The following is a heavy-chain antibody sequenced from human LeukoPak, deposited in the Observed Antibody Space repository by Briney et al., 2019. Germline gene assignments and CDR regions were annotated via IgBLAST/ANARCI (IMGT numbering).Heavy chain of an antibody. CDR2: VHHSGNT. J-gene: IGHJ4*02. CDR3: ARVKNIAVAADYFDS. V-gene: IGHV4-38-2*01. D-gene: IGHD6-19*01. CDR1: GFSVGSGYF. Sequence: KTSETLSLTCAVSGFSVGSGYFWGWIRQPPGKGLEWIGSVHHSGNTYYNPSLKSRVAASVDTSKNQFSLKLNSVTAPDTAIYHCARVKNIAVAADYFDSWGQGTLVTVSS.